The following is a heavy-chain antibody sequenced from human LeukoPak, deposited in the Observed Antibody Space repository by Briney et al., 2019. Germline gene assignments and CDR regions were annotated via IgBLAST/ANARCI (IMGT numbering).Heavy chain of an antibody. V-gene: IGHV3-74*01. D-gene: IGHD6-6*01. CDR3: AKGRPIDI. Sequence: GGSLRLSCAASGFTFSNYGMSWVRQAPGKGLVWVSRINTDGSGTTYADSVKGRFTISRDNAKNTLDLQMNSLRAEDTAVYYCAKGRPIDIWGQGTMVIVSS. CDR1: GFTFSNYG. CDR2: INTDGSGT. J-gene: IGHJ3*02.